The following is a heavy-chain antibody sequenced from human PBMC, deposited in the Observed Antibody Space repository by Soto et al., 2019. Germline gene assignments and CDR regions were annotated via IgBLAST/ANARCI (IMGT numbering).Heavy chain of an antibody. Sequence: GGSLRLSCAASGFTFSSYWMHWVRQAPGKGLVWVSRINSDGSSAVYADPVKGRFTISRDNAKNTLYLQMNSLRAEDTAVYYCARDPAPIGWYDYWGQGTLVTVSS. V-gene: IGHV3-74*01. CDR1: GFTFSSYW. J-gene: IGHJ4*02. CDR3: ARDPAPIGWYDY. CDR2: INSDGSSA. D-gene: IGHD6-19*01.